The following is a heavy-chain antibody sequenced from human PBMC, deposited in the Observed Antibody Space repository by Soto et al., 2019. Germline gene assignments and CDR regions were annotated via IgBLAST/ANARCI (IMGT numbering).Heavy chain of an antibody. CDR2: IHPNGGNA. J-gene: IGHJ4*02. V-gene: IGHV1-46*01. CDR3: AIAPYSRSSFFFDH. Sequence: GASVRVSCKASGYSFTAYFMHWVRQARGQGLEGMGIIHPNGGNANDAQKFQDRSALTWETSTSTLYMQLRSTSSDDTAGYYCAIAPYSRSSFFFDHWDQGTLVTVSS. CDR1: GYSFTAYF. D-gene: IGHD6-6*01.